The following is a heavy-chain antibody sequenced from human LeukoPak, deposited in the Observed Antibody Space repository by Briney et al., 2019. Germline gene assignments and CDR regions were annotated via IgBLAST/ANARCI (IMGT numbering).Heavy chain of an antibody. V-gene: IGHV4-34*01. CDR2: INHSGST. CDR1: GGSFSGYY. J-gene: IGHJ2*01. CDR3: AGWGYYYDDGFDL. Sequence: PSETLSLTCAVYGGSFSGYYWSWIRQPPGKGLEWIGEINHSGSTNYNPSLKSRVTISVDTSKNQFSLKLSSVTAADTAVYYCAGWGYYYDDGFDLWGRGTLVTVSS. D-gene: IGHD3-22*01.